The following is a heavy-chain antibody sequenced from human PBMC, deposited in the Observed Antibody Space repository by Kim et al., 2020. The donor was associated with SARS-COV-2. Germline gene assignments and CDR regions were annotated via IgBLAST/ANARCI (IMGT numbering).Heavy chain of an antibody. Sequence: GESLKMSCEGSGYSFTSYWIGWVRQMPGKGLEWMGIIYPGDSDTRYSPSFQGQVTISADKSISTAYLQWSSLKASDTAMYYCARLKRITIFGVVIEGPFDLWGQGTIVTVSS. D-gene: IGHD3-3*01. V-gene: IGHV5-51*01. CDR3: ARLKRITIFGVVIEGPFDL. CDR2: IYPGDSDT. J-gene: IGHJ3*01. CDR1: GYSFTSYW.